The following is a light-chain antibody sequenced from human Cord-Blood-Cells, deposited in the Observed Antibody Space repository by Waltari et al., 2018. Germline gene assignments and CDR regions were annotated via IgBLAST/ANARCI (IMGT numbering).Light chain of an antibody. CDR3: QQRSNWPGT. Sequence: EIMLTQSPATLSLSPGERATLPCRASQSVSSYLAWYQQKPGQAPRLLIYDASNRATGIPARFSGSGSGTDFTLTISSLEPEDFAVYYCQQRSNWPGTFGQGTKVEIK. V-gene: IGKV3-11*01. CDR2: DAS. CDR1: QSVSSY. J-gene: IGKJ1*01.